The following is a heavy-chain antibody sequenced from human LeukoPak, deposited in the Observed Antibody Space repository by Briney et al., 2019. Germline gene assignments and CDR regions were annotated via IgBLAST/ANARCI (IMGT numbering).Heavy chain of an antibody. CDR1: GFTLSSYG. Sequence: GGSLRLSCAASGFTLSSYGMHWVRQAPGKGLEWVSSISSSSSYIYYADSVKGRFTISRDNAKNSLYLQMNSLRAEDTAVYYCARDRLPNLGIVVVTALDYWGQGTLVTVSS. CDR3: ARDRLPNLGIVVVTALDY. CDR2: ISSSSSYI. V-gene: IGHV3-21*01. D-gene: IGHD3-22*01. J-gene: IGHJ4*02.